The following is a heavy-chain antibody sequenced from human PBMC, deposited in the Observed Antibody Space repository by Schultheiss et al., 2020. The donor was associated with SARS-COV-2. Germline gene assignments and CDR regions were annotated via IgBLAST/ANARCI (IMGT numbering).Heavy chain of an antibody. CDR1: GGSISSYY. D-gene: IGHD5-18*01. J-gene: IGHJ6*03. V-gene: IGHV4-4*07. Sequence: SETLSLTCTVSGGSISSYYWSWIRQPAGKGLEWIGRIYTSGSTNYNPSLKSRVTISVDTSKNQFSLKLSSVTAADTAVYYCYEYSYGYFSLYYYMDVWGKGTTVTVSS. CDR3: YEYSYGYFSLYYYMDV. CDR2: IYTSGST.